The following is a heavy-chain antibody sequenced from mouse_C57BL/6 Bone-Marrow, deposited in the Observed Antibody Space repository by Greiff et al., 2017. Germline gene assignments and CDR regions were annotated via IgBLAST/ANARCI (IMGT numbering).Heavy chain of an antibody. Sequence: QVTLKESGPGILQPSQTLSLTCSFSGFSLSTFGMGVGWIRQPSGKGLEWLAHIWWDDDKYYNPALKSRLTISKDTSKNQVFLEIAHVDTADTATYYCGRIMGHLRVGDWFAYWGQGTLVTVSA. J-gene: IGHJ3*01. CDR2: IWWDDDK. V-gene: IGHV8-8*01. D-gene: IGHD3-2*02. CDR3: GRIMGHLRVGDWFAY. CDR1: GFSLSTFGMG.